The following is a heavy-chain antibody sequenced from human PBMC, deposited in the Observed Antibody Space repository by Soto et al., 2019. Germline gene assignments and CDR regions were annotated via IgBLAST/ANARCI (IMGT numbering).Heavy chain of an antibody. CDR1: GFTFSSYA. Sequence: PGGSLRLSCAAAGFTFSSYAMSWVRQAPGKGLEWVSAISGSGGSTYYADSVKGRFTISRDNSKNTLYLQMNSLRAEDTAVYYCAKDGCSGGSCYSDWFDPWGQGTLVTVSS. J-gene: IGHJ5*02. V-gene: IGHV3-23*01. CDR2: ISGSGGST. CDR3: AKDGCSGGSCYSDWFDP. D-gene: IGHD2-15*01.